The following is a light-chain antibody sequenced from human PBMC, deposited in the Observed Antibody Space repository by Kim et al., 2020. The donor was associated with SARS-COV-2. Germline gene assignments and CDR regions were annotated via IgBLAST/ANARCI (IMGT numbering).Light chain of an antibody. V-gene: IGLV1-44*01. CDR3: AAWDDSLNGWV. CDR1: SSNIGSNS. CDR2: SNN. J-gene: IGLJ3*02. Sequence: QSVLTQPPSASGTPGQRVTISCSGSSSNIGSNSVNWYQQFPGTAPKLLIYSNNQRPSGVPDRFSGSKSGTSASLAISGLQSEVEADYYCAAWDDSLNGWVFGGGTQLTVL.